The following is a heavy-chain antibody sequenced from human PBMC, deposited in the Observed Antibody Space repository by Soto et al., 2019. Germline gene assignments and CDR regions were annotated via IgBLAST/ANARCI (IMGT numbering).Heavy chain of an antibody. Sequence: QVQLVQSGAEVKKPGSSVKVSCKASGGTFSSYRINWVRQAPGQGLEWVGGIVPIYRTADYAQKFQGRVTITADESALTSYMELRSLKSQDTAVYYCVIDSGAKLSSSWGQGTLVTVSS. CDR2: IVPIYRTA. CDR3: VIDSGAKLSSS. J-gene: IGHJ4*02. V-gene: IGHV1-69*01. D-gene: IGHD6-13*01. CDR1: GGTFSSYR.